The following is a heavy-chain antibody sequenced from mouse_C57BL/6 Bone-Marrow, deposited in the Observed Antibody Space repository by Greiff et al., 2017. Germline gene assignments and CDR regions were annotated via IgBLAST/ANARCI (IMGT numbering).Heavy chain of an antibody. CDR2: IHPNSGST. CDR3: AKRARCVRGFAY. Sequence: QVQLQQPGAELVKPGASVKLSCKASGYTFTSYWMHWVKQRPGQGLEWIGMIHPNSGSTNYNEKFKSKATLTVDKSSSTAYMQLSSLTSEDSAVYYCAKRARCVRGFAYWGQGTLVTVFA. CDR1: GYTFTSYW. J-gene: IGHJ3*01. D-gene: IGHD3-1*01. V-gene: IGHV1-64*01.